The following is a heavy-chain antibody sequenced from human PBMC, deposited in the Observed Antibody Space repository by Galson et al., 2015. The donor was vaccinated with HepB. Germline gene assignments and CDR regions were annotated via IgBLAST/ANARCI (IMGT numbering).Heavy chain of an antibody. CDR2: ISGYNGNT. J-gene: IGHJ3*02. CDR1: GYTFNTYT. CDR3: AREMATNDGFDI. Sequence: SVKVSCKASGYTFNTYTVNWVRQAPGQGLEWMGWISGYNGNTNYAQRLQGRVTMTTDTSTNTAYMELRSLRSDDTAVYYCAREMATNDGFDIWGQGTMVTVSS. V-gene: IGHV1-18*01. D-gene: IGHD5-24*01.